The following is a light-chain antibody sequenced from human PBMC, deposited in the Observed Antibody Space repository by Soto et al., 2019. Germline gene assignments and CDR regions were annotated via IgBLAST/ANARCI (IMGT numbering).Light chain of an antibody. J-gene: IGKJ3*01. Sequence: IVMTQSPATLSVSPGEEATLSCRASQSVYSNLAWYQQKPGQAPRLLIYGASTRATGIPARFSGRGSGTEFTLTISSLQSEDSALYYCQHYNSWPTFGPGTKVNI. CDR3: QHYNSWPT. V-gene: IGKV3-15*01. CDR2: GAS. CDR1: QSVYSN.